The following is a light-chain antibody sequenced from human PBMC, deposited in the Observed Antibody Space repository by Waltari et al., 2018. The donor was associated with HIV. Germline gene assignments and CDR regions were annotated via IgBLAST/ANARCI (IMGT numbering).Light chain of an antibody. CDR3: QQFNYYWT. CDR2: KVS. Sequence: DIQMTQTPSILSASVGDRVTITCRASRDVRNWLAWYQQKPGKAPKLLIYKVSSLESGVPSRFSGIGSGTEFTLTINSLQPDDFATYYCQQFNYYWTFGQGTKVEVK. J-gene: IGKJ1*01. V-gene: IGKV1-5*03. CDR1: RDVRNW.